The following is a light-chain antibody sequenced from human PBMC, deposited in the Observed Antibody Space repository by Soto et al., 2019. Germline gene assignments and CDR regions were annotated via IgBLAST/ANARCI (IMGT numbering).Light chain of an antibody. CDR1: RGIYNY. V-gene: IGKV1-27*01. J-gene: IGKJ1*01. CDR2: AAS. Sequence: DVQVTQSPASLSASVGDRVNISCRTSRGIYNYLAWYQQKSGQIPKLLIKAASSLQSGVPSRFSGSGSGTDFTLSISSLQPEDVATYYCQKYDSAPRTFGQGTKVEIK. CDR3: QKYDSAPRT.